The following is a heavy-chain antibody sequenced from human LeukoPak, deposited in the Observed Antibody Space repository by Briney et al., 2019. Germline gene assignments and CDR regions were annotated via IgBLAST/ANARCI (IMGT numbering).Heavy chain of an antibody. CDR2: IYYSGST. CDR1: GGSISHYF. D-gene: IGHD2-2*01. J-gene: IGHJ4*02. CDR3: ARGRGPKYGPTNDY. V-gene: IGHV4-59*12. Sequence: SETLSLTCTVSGGSISHYFWSWIRQPPGKALEWIGYIYYSGSTNYNPSLKSRVTISVDTSKNQFSLKLSSVTAADTAVYYCARGRGPKYGPTNDYWGQGTLVTVSS.